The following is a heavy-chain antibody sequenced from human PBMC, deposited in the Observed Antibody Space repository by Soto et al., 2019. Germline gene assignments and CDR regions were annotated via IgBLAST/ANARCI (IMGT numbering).Heavy chain of an antibody. J-gene: IGHJ3*02. D-gene: IGHD2-2*01. CDR3: ARGKSGYASRYAFDI. CDR2: IYYSGST. CDR1: GGSISSSSYY. V-gene: IGHV4-39*07. Sequence: SETLSLTCTVSGGSISSSSYYWGWIRQPPGKGLEWIGSIYYSGSTNYNPSLKSRVTISVDTSKNQFSLKLSSVTAADTAVYNCARGKSGYASRYAFDIWGQGTMVTVSS.